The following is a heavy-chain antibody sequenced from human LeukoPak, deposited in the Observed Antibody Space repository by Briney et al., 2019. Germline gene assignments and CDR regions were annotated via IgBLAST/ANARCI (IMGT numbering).Heavy chain of an antibody. D-gene: IGHD3-22*01. CDR3: ARRGYYDSRGYFDY. J-gene: IGHJ4*02. Sequence: PSETLSLTCTVSGGSISSSSYYWGWIRQPPGKGLEWIGSIYYSGSTYYNPSLKSRVTISVDTSKNQFSLKLSSATAADTAVYYCARRGYYDSRGYFDYWGQGTLVTVSS. CDR2: IYYSGST. V-gene: IGHV4-39*01. CDR1: GGSISSSSYY.